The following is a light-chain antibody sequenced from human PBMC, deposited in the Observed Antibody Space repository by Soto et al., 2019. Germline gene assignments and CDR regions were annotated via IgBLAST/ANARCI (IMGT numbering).Light chain of an antibody. CDR2: EVS. J-gene: IGLJ1*01. Sequence: QSALTQPASVSESPGQSITISCTGTASDVGAYNYVAWYQQHPGKAPKLMIFEVSNRPSGVSNRFSGSKSGNTASLTISGLQAEDEAIYYCSSYTSSNTLLFGPGTKLTVL. V-gene: IGLV2-14*01. CDR3: SSYTSSNTLL. CDR1: ASDVGAYNY.